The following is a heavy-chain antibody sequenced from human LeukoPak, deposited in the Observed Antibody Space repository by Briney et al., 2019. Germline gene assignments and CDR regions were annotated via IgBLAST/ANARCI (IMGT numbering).Heavy chain of an antibody. J-gene: IGHJ4*02. CDR1: GGSISSSNYY. V-gene: IGHV4-39*07. CDR2: IYYSGST. CDR3: ARGDDYYDSSGYLRY. D-gene: IGHD3-22*01. Sequence: SETLSLTCTVSGGSISSSNYYWGWIRQPPGKGLEWIGIIYYSGSTYYNPSLKSRVTISVDTSKNQFSLQLSSVTAADTAVYYCARGDDYYDSSGYLRYWGQGTLVTVSS.